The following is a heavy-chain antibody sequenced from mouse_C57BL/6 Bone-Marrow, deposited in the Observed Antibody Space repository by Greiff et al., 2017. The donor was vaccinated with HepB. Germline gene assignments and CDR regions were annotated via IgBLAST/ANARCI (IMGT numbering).Heavy chain of an antibody. V-gene: IGHV1-55*01. CDR1: GYPFTSYW. CDR3: ANLRAWFAY. J-gene: IGHJ3*01. D-gene: IGHD1-1*01. Sequence: QVQLQQPGAELVKPGASVKVSCKASGYPFTSYWITWVKQRPGQGLEWIGDIYPGSGRTNYNEKFKSKTTLTVDTSSSTAYMQLSSLTSEDSAVYYCANLRAWFAYGGQVTLVTVSA. CDR2: IYPGSGRT.